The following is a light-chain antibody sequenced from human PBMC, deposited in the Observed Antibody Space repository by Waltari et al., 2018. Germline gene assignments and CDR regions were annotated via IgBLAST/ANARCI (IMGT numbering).Light chain of an antibody. Sequence: SYELTQPPSVSVSPGQTATITCSGDALTKQYAYWYRQKPGQAPVVVIYKDSERPSGIPARFSGSSSGTTVTLTISGVQAEDEADYYCQSPDSSGTKVVFGGGTKLTVL. CDR3: QSPDSSGTKVV. V-gene: IGLV3-25*03. J-gene: IGLJ2*01. CDR2: KDS. CDR1: ALTKQY.